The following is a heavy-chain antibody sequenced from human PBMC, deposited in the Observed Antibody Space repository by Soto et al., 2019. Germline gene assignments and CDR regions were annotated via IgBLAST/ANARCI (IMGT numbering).Heavy chain of an antibody. CDR2: IHHSGPT. Sequence: QVQLQESGPGLVKPSGTLSLNCKVSGDSISSSEWWSWVRQPPGKGLEWIAEIHHSGPTNYNPSLHSRVTIPVDKSKNQISLRLSTVTAADTAVYYCARGGITAVRNYYFDHWGQGTLVTVSS. J-gene: IGHJ4*02. CDR3: ARGGITAVRNYYFDH. V-gene: IGHV4-4*02. CDR1: GDSISSSEW. D-gene: IGHD1-20*01.